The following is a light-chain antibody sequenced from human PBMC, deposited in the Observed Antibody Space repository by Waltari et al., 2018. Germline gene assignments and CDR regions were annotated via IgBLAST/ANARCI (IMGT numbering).Light chain of an antibody. CDR2: LGS. J-gene: IGKJ2*01. V-gene: IGKV2-28*01. CDR3: MQAQQTHT. CDR1: QSLLHRNGYNY. Sequence: DIVMTQSPLSLAVTPGAPASISCRSSQSLLHRNGYNYLDWYLQKPGQSPQLLIYLGSSRASGVPDRFSGSGSGTDFTLKISRVEAEDVGVYYCMQAQQTHTFGQGTKLEIK.